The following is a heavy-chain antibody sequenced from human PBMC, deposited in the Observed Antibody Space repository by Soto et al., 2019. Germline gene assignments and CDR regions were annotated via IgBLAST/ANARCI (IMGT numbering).Heavy chain of an antibody. D-gene: IGHD7-27*01. V-gene: IGHV4-30-2*01. CDR3: VAVLGP. CDR1: GGSISSGGYS. J-gene: IGHJ5*02. Sequence: PSETLSLTCVVSGGSISSGGYSWSWIRQPPGKGLECIGYSYHSGSTYYNTSLKSRVTISVDRSKNQFSLKLSSVTAADPAVYYCVAVLGPWGQGTMATVS. CDR2: SYHSGST.